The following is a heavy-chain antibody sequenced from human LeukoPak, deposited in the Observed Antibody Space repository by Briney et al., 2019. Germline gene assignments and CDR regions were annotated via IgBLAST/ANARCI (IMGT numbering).Heavy chain of an antibody. V-gene: IGHV4-39*01. D-gene: IGHD2-2*01. J-gene: IGHJ4*02. CDR3: ASLGVPAAPFDY. CDR2: IYYSGST. CDR1: GGSISSSSYY. Sequence: PSETLSLTCTVSGGSISSSSYYWGWIRQPPGKGLEWIGSIYYSGSTYYNPSLKSRVTISVDTSKNQFSLKLSSVTAADTAVYYCASLGVPAAPFDYWGQGTLVTVSS.